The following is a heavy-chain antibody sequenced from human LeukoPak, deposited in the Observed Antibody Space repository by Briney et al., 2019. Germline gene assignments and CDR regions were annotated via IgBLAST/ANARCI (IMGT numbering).Heavy chain of an antibody. D-gene: IGHD4-17*01. Sequence: GGSLRLSCAASGFTFSSYEINWVRQAPGKGLEWVSYISSSGSTIYYADSVKGRFTISRDNAKNSLYLQMNSLRAEDTAVYYCARASDYGDYVARFDYWGQGTLVTVSS. CDR2: ISSSGSTI. CDR3: ARASDYGDYVARFDY. V-gene: IGHV3-48*03. CDR1: GFTFSSYE. J-gene: IGHJ4*02.